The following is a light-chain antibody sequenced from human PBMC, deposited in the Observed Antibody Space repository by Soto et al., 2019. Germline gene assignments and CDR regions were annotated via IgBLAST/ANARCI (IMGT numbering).Light chain of an antibody. CDR2: DVS. J-gene: IGLJ1*01. V-gene: IGLV2-14*03. CDR1: RSDVGGYNY. Sequence: QSALTQPASVSGSPGQSTTISCTGTRSDVGGYNYVSWYQHHPGKAPKLIIYDVSNRPSGVSIRFSGSKSDNTASLTISGLQPEDEADYHCSSYTTSNTRQIVFGTGTKLTVL. CDR3: SSYTTSNTRQIV.